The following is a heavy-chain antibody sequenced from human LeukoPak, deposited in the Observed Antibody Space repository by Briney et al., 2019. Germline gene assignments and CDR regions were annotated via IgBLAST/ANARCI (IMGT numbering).Heavy chain of an antibody. Sequence: PGGSLRLSCAASGFTFSSYGMHWVRQAPGKGLEWVAVIWYDGSNKYYADSVKGRFTISRDNSKNTLYLQMNSLRAEDTAVYYCARPTSLTAMDPFDYWGQGTLVTVSS. CDR3: ARPTSLTAMDPFDY. J-gene: IGHJ4*02. CDR1: GFTFSSYG. V-gene: IGHV3-33*01. D-gene: IGHD5-18*01. CDR2: IWYDGSNK.